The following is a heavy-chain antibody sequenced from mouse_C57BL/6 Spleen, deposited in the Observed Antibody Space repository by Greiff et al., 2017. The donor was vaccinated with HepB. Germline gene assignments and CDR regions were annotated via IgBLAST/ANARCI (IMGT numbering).Heavy chain of an antibody. D-gene: IGHD1-1*01. J-gene: IGHJ3*01. CDR1: GFTFSSYA. Sequence: EVMLAESGAGLVKPGGSLKLSCAASGFTFSSYAMSWVRQTPEKRLEWVAYISSGGDYIYYADTVKGRFTISRDNARNTLYLQMSSLKSEDTAMYYCTRDTEYYGSSPFADWGQGTLVTVSA. CDR2: ISSGGDYI. V-gene: IGHV5-9-1*02. CDR3: TRDTEYYGSSPFAD.